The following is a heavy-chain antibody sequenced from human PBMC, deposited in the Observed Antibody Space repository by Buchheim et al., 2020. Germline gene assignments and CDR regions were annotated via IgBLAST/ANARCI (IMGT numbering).Heavy chain of an antibody. D-gene: IGHD3-22*01. Sequence: QVQLVQSGAEVKKPGASVKVSCKASGYTFTGYYMHWVRQAPGQGLEWMGRINPNSGGTNYAQKFQGRVTMTRDTSISPAYMELSRLRSDDTAVYYCASIYDSSGYYDVVAAESFDYWGQGTL. CDR2: INPNSGGT. J-gene: IGHJ4*02. V-gene: IGHV1-2*06. CDR1: GYTFTGYY. CDR3: ASIYDSSGYYDVVAAESFDY.